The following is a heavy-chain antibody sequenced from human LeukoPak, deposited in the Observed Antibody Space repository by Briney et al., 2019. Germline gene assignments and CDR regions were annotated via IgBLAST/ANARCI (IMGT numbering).Heavy chain of an antibody. CDR3: ARRGTPDGFDI. CDR2: IYSGGSN. CDR1: GFTVSSNY. V-gene: IGHV3-66*04. J-gene: IGHJ3*02. Sequence: PGGSLRLSCEASGFTVSSNYMSWVRQAPGKGLEWVSIIYSGGSNYYADSVKGRFTISRDNFKNTVYLQMNSLRAEDSAVYYCARRGTPDGFDIRGQGTRVTVSS.